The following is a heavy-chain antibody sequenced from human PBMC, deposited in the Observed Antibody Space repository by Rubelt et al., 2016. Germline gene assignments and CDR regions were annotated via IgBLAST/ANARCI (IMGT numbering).Heavy chain of an antibody. CDR1: GGSFSGYY. V-gene: IGHV4-34*02. D-gene: IGHD4-17*01. CDR2: VHYSGST. Sequence: QVQLQQWGAGLLKPSETLSLTCAVYGGSFSGYYWSWIRQPPGKGLEWIGYVHYSGSTDYNPSLRSRVTISVDTSKNQFSRKLRSGTAADTAVYYCARPSDYGDYIGYWGRGTPVTVSS. CDR3: ARPSDYGDYIGY. J-gene: IGHJ4*02.